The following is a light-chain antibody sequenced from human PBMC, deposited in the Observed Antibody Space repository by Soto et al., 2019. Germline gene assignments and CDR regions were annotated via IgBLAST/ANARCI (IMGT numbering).Light chain of an antibody. J-gene: IGLJ3*02. CDR2: EVS. Sequence: QSALTQPASVSGSPGQSITISCTGTSNDNGTYRYVSWYQQHPGKVPKLIIFEVSDRPSGVSHRFSGSKSGNTASLTISGIQAEDEADYYCTSYTTSSTLVFGGGTKVTVL. CDR3: TSYTTSSTLV. CDR1: SNDNGTYRY. V-gene: IGLV2-14*01.